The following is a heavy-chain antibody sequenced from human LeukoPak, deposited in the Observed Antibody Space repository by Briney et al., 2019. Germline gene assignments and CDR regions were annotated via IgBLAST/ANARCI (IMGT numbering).Heavy chain of an antibody. J-gene: IGHJ2*01. CDR3: ARDGGIVDWYFDL. CDR2: IYYSGST. D-gene: IGHD2-21*01. V-gene: IGHV4-39*07. CDR1: GGSISSSSYY. Sequence: PSETLSLTCTVSGGSISSSSYYWGWIRQPPGKGLEWIGSIYYSGSTYYNPSLKSRVTISVDTSKNQFSLKLSSVTAADTAVYYCARDGGIVDWYFDLWGRGTLVTVSS.